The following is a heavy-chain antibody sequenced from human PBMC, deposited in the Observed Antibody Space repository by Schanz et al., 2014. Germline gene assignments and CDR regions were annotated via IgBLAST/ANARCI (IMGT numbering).Heavy chain of an antibody. J-gene: IGHJ5*02. V-gene: IGHV3-23*04. CDR1: GFTFDHYA. Sequence: EVWLVESGGGLAQPGGSLRLSCAASGFTFDHYAMNWVRQAPGKGLEWISLVRHDGESRYYADSVQGRFTISTDNSKNMLYLQMPSLTVEDTAVYYCAKGGFTSPCDPWGQGTLVIVSS. CDR3: AKGGFTSPCDP. D-gene: IGHD2-2*01. CDR2: VRHDGESR.